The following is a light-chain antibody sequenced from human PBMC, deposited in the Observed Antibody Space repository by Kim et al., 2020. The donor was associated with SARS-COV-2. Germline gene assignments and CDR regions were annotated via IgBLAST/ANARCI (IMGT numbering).Light chain of an antibody. CDR3: QQSHRIPRT. J-gene: IGKJ1*01. CDR1: QTIDTY. CDR2: AAS. Sequence: VGDRVTITCRASQTIDTYLNGYQQKPGKTPNLLINAASSLQSGVPSRFRGSGSGTDLTLTISSLQPEDFATYYCQQSHRIPRTFGQGTKVDIK. V-gene: IGKV1-39*01.